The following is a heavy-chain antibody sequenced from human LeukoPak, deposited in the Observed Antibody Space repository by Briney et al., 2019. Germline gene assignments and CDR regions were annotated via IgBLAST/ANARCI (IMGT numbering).Heavy chain of an antibody. CDR3: AKGRNYYGSGSSNHFDY. Sequence: PGGSLRLSCAASGFTFSSYGMHWVRQAPGKGLEWVAFIRYDESKTYYADSVKGRFTISRDNSKNTLYLQMNSLRAEDTAVYYCAKGRNYYGSGSSNHFDYWGQGTLVTVSS. V-gene: IGHV3-30*02. D-gene: IGHD3-10*01. J-gene: IGHJ4*02. CDR1: GFTFSSYG. CDR2: IRYDESKT.